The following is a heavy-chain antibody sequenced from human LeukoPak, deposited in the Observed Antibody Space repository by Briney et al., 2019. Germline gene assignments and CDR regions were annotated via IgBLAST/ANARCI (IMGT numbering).Heavy chain of an antibody. Sequence: LTGGSLRLSCAASGFTFSSYSMNWVRQAPGKGLEWVSYISSSSSTIYYADSVKGRFTISRDNAKNSLYLQMNSLRAEDTAVYYCARDLGYEVRGIMDVWGKGTTVTVSS. CDR2: ISSSSSTI. V-gene: IGHV3-48*01. J-gene: IGHJ6*03. CDR1: GFTFSSYS. D-gene: IGHD3-10*01. CDR3: ARDLGYEVRGIMDV.